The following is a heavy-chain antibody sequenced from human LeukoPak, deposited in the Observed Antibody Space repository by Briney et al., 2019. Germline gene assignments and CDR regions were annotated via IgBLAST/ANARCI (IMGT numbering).Heavy chain of an antibody. CDR1: VGTFSSYA. Sequence: SVKVSCKASVGTFSSYAISWVRQAPGQGVEWMGGIIPIFGTANYAQKFQGSVTITADEPTSTAYMELSSLRSEDTAVYYCARDWSIGCGELFRAFDIWGQGTMVTVSS. V-gene: IGHV1-69*01. CDR2: IIPIFGTA. CDR3: ARDWSIGCGELFRAFDI. J-gene: IGHJ3*02. D-gene: IGHD3-10*01.